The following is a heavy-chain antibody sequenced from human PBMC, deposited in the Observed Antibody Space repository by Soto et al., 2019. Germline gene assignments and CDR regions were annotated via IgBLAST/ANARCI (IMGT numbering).Heavy chain of an antibody. CDR1: GFTFSSYG. CDR2: TSHDGSNK. CDR3: AKDLDAYSSSWPADY. D-gene: IGHD6-13*01. J-gene: IGHJ4*02. V-gene: IGHV3-30*18. Sequence: GGSLRLSCGASGFTFSSYGMHWVRQAPGKGLEWVALTSHDGSNKYYADSVKGRFTISRDNSKNTLYLQMNSLRAEDTAVYYCAKDLDAYSSSWPADYWGRGTLVTVS.